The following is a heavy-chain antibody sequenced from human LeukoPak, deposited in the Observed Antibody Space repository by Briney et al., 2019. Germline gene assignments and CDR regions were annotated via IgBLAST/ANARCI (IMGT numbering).Heavy chain of an antibody. CDR3: AKDWVFHY. CDR1: GFTFSSYG. V-gene: IGHV3-30*02. D-gene: IGHD6-13*01. CDR2: IRCDGNNK. J-gene: IGHJ4*02. Sequence: GGSLRLSCAASGFTFSSYGMHWVRQAPGKGLEWVAFIRCDGNNKYYADSVKGRFTVSRDNSKNTLYLQMNSLRAEDTAVYYCAKDWVFHYWGQGTLVTVSS.